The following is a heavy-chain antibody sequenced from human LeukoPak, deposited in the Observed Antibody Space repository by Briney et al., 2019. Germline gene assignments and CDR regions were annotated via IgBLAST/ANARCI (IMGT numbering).Heavy chain of an antibody. Sequence: SETLSLTCAVYGGSFSGYYWSWIRQPPGKGLEGIGEINHSGSTNYNPSLTSRGTISVETSKNQFSLKLSSVTAADTAVYYCARGPYCSGGSCYFGSSYYYYYGMDVWGKGTTVTGSS. CDR2: INHSGST. J-gene: IGHJ6*04. V-gene: IGHV4-34*01. D-gene: IGHD2-15*01. CDR3: ARGPYCSGGSCYFGSSYYYYYGMDV. CDR1: GGSFSGYY.